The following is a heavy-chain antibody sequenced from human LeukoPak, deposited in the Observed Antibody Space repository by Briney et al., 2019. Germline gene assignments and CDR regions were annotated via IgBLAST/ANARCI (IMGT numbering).Heavy chain of an antibody. V-gene: IGHV1-18*01. J-gene: IGHJ4*02. CDR3: ARGGEGSGYDFLDDY. CDR2: ISAYNGNT. D-gene: IGHD5-12*01. Sequence: ASVKVSCKASGYTFTSYGVSWVRQAPGQGLEWMGWISAYNGNTNYAQKLQGRVTMTTDTSTSTAYMELRSLRSDDTAVYYCARGGEGSGYDFLDDYWGQGTLVTVSS. CDR1: GYTFTSYG.